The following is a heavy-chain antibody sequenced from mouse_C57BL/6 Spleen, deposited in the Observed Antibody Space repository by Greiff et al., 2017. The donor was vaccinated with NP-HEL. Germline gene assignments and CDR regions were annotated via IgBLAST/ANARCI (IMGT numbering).Heavy chain of an antibody. CDR1: GFTFSSYG. V-gene: IGHV5-6-3*01. Sequence: EVQGVESGGGLVQPGGSLKLSCAASGFTFSSYGMSWVRQTPDKRLELVATINSNGGSTYYPDSVKGRFTISRDNAKNTLYLQMSSLKSEDTAMYYCARMARTINWGRGPTLTVSS. CDR3: ARMARTIN. CDR2: INSNGGST. J-gene: IGHJ2*01.